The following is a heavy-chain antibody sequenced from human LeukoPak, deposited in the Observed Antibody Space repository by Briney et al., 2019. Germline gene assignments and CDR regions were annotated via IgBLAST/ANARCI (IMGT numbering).Heavy chain of an antibody. Sequence: GGSLRLSCAASGFTFSNAWMNWVRQAPGKGLEWVGRIKSKTDGGTTDYAAPVKGRFTISRDDSKNTLYLQMNSLKTEDTAVYYCTTFDAPYYYYGMDVWGQGTTVTASS. CDR1: GFTFSNAW. CDR2: IKSKTDGGTT. J-gene: IGHJ6*02. D-gene: IGHD3-10*01. V-gene: IGHV3-15*07. CDR3: TTFDAPYYYYGMDV.